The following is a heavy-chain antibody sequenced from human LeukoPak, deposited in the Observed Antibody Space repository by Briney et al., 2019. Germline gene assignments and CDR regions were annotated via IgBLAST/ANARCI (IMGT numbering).Heavy chain of an antibody. V-gene: IGHV1-46*01. CDR2: INPSGGST. J-gene: IGHJ4*02. D-gene: IGHD3-22*01. Sequence: ASVKVSCKAPGYTFTSYYMHWVRQAPGQGLEWMGIINPSGGSTSYAQKFQGRVTMTRDTSTSTVYMELSSLRSEDTAVYYCAREARYDSSGYITARGDYWGQGTLVTVSS. CDR1: GYTFTSYY. CDR3: AREARYDSSGYITARGDY.